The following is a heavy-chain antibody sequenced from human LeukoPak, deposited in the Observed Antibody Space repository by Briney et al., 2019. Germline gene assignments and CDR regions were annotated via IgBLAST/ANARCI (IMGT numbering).Heavy chain of an antibody. V-gene: IGHV3-7*01. CDR2: IKQDGSEK. Sequence: GGSLRLSCATSGFTFSNFWMSWVRQAPGKGLEWVANIKQDGSEKYYVDSVKGRFTISRDNAKNSLYLQMNSLRAEDTAVYYCANGDGFDYWGQGTLVAVSS. CDR1: GFTFSNFW. CDR3: ANGDGFDY. D-gene: IGHD5-24*01. J-gene: IGHJ4*02.